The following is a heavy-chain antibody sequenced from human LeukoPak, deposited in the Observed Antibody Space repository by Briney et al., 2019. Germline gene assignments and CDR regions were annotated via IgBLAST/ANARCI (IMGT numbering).Heavy chain of an antibody. V-gene: IGHV3-53*01. D-gene: IGHD6-13*01. J-gene: IGHJ4*02. CDR3: ARGHSSSWYSPHFDY. CDR2: LYSGGTT. Sequence: GGSLRLSCAASGFTVSSKYMSWVRQAPGKGLEWVSVLYSGGTTYYADSVKGRFTISRDNSKNTLYLQMNSLRAEDTAVYYCARGHSSSWYSPHFDYWGQGTLVTVSS. CDR1: GFTVSSKY.